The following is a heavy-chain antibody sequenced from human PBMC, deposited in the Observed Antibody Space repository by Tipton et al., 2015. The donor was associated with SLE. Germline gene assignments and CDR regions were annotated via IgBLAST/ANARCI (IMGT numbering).Heavy chain of an antibody. Sequence: TLSLTCAVYGGSFSGYYWSWIRQPPGKGLEWIGEINHSGSTNYNPSLKSRVTISVDTSKNQFSLKLSSVTAADTAVYYCASFGAANYYYYMDVWGKGTTVTVSS. D-gene: IGHD3-16*01. CDR3: ASFGAANYYYYMDV. CDR2: INHSGST. J-gene: IGHJ6*03. V-gene: IGHV4-34*01. CDR1: GGSFSGYY.